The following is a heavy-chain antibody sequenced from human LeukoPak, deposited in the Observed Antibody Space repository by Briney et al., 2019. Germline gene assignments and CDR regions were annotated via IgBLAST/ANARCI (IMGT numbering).Heavy chain of an antibody. V-gene: IGHV3-15*01. CDR3: ASRGAWYHDY. CDR2: VKSKTDGGTT. CDR1: GFTFSDAW. Sequence: GGSLRLSCVASGFTFSDAWMSWVRQTPGKGLEWVGRVKSKTDGGTTDYAAPVKGRFTISRDDSKNTLHLQMNSLQTEDTAVYYCASRGAWYHDYWGQGTLVTVSS. D-gene: IGHD6-19*01. J-gene: IGHJ4*02.